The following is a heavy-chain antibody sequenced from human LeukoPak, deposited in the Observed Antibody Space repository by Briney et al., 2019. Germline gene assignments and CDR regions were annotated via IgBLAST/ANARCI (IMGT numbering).Heavy chain of an antibody. V-gene: IGHV4-4*07. Sequence: PSETLSLTCTVSGGSLDSHYWSWHRQSAGNGLEWIGRFFTGGSTNYNPSLKSRVTISVDTSKNQFSLKLSSVTAADTAVYYCARERRGAYYYDSSPDAFDIWGQGTMVTVSS. D-gene: IGHD3-22*01. J-gene: IGHJ3*02. CDR3: ARERRGAYYYDSSPDAFDI. CDR2: FFTGGST. CDR1: GGSLDSHY.